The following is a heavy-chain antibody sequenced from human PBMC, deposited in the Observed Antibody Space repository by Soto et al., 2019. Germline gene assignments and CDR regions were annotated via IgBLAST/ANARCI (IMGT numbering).Heavy chain of an antibody. V-gene: IGHV4-4*02. D-gene: IGHD3-10*01. CDR1: SGSISSSNW. CDR2: IYHSGST. J-gene: IGHJ4*02. Sequence: SETLSLTCAVSSGSISSSNWWSWVRQPPGKGLEWIGEIYHSGSTNYNPSLKSRVTISVDKSKNQFSLKLSSVTAADTAVYYCARDRQMVRGVYFDYWGQGTLVTVSS. CDR3: ARDRQMVRGVYFDY.